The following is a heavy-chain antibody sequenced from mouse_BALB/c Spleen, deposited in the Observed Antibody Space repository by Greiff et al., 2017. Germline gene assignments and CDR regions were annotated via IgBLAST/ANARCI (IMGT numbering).Heavy chain of an antibody. Sequence: EVQLVESGGGLVKPGGSLKLSCAASGFTFSDYYMYWVRQTPEKRLEWVATISDGGSYTYYPDSVTGRFTISRDNAKNNLYLQMSSLKSEDTAMYYCARDRDYGSSYWYFDVWGAGTTVTVSS. CDR1: GFTFSDYY. CDR2: ISDGGSYT. V-gene: IGHV5-4*02. CDR3: ARDRDYGSSYWYFDV. J-gene: IGHJ1*01. D-gene: IGHD1-1*01.